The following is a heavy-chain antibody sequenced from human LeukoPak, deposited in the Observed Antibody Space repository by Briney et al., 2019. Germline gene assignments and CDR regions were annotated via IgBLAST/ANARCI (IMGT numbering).Heavy chain of an antibody. J-gene: IGHJ4*02. CDR2: ISYDGSNK. CDR3: ARPQGGRQLWLHFDY. D-gene: IGHD5-18*01. Sequence: PGGSLRLSCAASGFTFSSYAMHWVRQAPGKGLEWVAVISYDGSNKYCADSVKGRFTTSRDNSKNTLYLQMNSLRAEDTAVYYCARPQGGRQLWLHFDYWGQGTLVTVSS. CDR1: GFTFSSYA. V-gene: IGHV3-30-3*01.